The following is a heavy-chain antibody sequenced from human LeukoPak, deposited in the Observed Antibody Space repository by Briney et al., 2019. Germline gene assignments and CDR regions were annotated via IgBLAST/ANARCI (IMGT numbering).Heavy chain of an antibody. CDR2: INPNSGGT. D-gene: IGHD3-3*01. CDR1: GYTFTGYY. Sequence: GASVKVSCKASGYTFTGYYMHWVRQAPGQGLEWMGWINPNSGGTNYAQNFQGRVTMTRDTSISTAYMELSRLRSDDTAVYYCARDRNHYDFWSGYSQTTNWFDPWGQGILVTVSS. J-gene: IGHJ5*02. V-gene: IGHV1-2*02. CDR3: ARDRNHYDFWSGYSQTTNWFDP.